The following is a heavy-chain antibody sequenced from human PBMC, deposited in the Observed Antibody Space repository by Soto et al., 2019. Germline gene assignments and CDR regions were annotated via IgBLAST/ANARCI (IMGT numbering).Heavy chain of an antibody. CDR2: INHSGST. CDR3: ARVSYYYGSGSNY. CDR1: GGSFSGYY. Sequence: SETLSLTCAVYGGSFSGYYWSWIRQPPGKGLEWIGEINHSGSTNYNPSLKSRVTISVDTSKNQFSLKLSSVTAADTAVYYCARVSYYYGSGSNYWGQGTLVTVSS. D-gene: IGHD3-10*01. V-gene: IGHV4-34*01. J-gene: IGHJ4*02.